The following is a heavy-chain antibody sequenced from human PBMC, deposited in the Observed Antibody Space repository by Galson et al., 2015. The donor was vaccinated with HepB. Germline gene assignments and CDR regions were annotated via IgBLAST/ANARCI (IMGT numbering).Heavy chain of an antibody. CDR2: IWYDGSNK. Sequence: SLRLSCAASGFTFRNYGMHWVRQAPGKGLEWVAVIWYDGSNKYYTESVKGRFTVSRDNSKNTLYLQMDSLRAEDTAVYYCTRDRDYPRSYFDYWGQGALVTVSS. CDR1: GFTFRNYG. V-gene: IGHV3-33*01. CDR3: TRDRDYPRSYFDY. D-gene: IGHD4/OR15-4a*01. J-gene: IGHJ4*02.